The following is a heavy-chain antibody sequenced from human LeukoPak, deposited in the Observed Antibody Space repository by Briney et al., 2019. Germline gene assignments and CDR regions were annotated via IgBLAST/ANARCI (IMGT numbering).Heavy chain of an antibody. Sequence: PGGSLRLSCAASGFTVSSNYMSWVRQAPGKGLEWVSVIYSGGSTYYADSVKGRFTISRDNSKNTLYLQMNSLRAEDTAVYYCAKDYYDSSGYYYAPFDIWGQGTMVTVSS. CDR3: AKDYYDSSGYYYAPFDI. V-gene: IGHV3-66*01. D-gene: IGHD3-22*01. CDR1: GFTVSSNY. J-gene: IGHJ3*02. CDR2: IYSGGST.